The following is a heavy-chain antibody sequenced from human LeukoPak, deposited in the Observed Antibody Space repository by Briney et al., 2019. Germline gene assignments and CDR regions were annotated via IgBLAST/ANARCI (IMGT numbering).Heavy chain of an antibody. J-gene: IGHJ4*02. D-gene: IGHD3-22*01. CDR3: ARANLLAWFYFDF. CDR1: GGSVSSSSYY. Sequence: PSETLSLTCTVSGGSVSSSSYYWGWIRQPPGKGLEWIGSVYFSGITHYNPSLESRVTMSVDKSKNQFSLRLTSVTAADTAVYYCARANLLAWFYFDFWGQGTLVTVSS. V-gene: IGHV4-39*07. CDR2: VYFSGIT.